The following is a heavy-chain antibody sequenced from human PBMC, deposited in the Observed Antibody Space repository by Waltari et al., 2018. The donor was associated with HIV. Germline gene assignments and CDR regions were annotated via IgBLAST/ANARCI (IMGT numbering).Heavy chain of an antibody. Sequence: QAQLVQSGGGVVQPGGSLRFSCVASAFTFSNFGMGWGRQAPGKGLEWVALKAHDGTDRKHLASLEGRFSISRDNLKNILYLEMNNLRTDDTAVYYCAKGRGKRGSYGMDVWGQGTTVTVSS. V-gene: IGHV3-30*18. CDR2: KAHDGTDR. CDR3: AKGRGKRGSYGMDV. CDR1: AFTFSNFG. J-gene: IGHJ6*02. D-gene: IGHD2-15*01.